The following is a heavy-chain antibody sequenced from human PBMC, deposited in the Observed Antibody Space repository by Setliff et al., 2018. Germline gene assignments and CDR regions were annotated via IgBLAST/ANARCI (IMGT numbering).Heavy chain of an antibody. V-gene: IGHV4-30-4*08. CDR2: IYYTTNG. Sequence: PSETLSLTCTVSGDSISSGDDFWSWIRQPPGKGLEWIGSIYYTTNGHYNPSLKSRVTISVDTSKNQFSLKLSSVTAADTALYYCTVYNTGSSKDHYWGQGTPVTVSS. CDR1: GDSISSGDDF. D-gene: IGHD2-8*02. J-gene: IGHJ4*02. CDR3: TVYNTGSSKDHY.